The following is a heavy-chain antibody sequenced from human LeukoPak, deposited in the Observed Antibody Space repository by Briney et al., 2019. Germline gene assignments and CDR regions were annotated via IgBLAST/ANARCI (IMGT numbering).Heavy chain of an antibody. J-gene: IGHJ4*02. CDR3: AKDASVRSWYEPLDY. CDR1: GLPFRSYV. V-gene: IGHV3-30*18. Sequence: GESLTLSRGPSGLPFRSYVMHGVRQPPAKGLEGVAVISYEGSNKYYAESVKGRFTISRDNSKNTLFLQMSSLRAEDTAAYYCAKDASVRSWYEPLDYWGQGTLVTVSS. CDR2: ISYEGSNK. D-gene: IGHD6-13*01.